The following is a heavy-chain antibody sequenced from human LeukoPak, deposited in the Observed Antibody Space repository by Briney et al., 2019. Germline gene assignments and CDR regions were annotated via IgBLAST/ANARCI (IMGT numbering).Heavy chain of an antibody. CDR2: ISSSSSYI. CDR1: GFTFSSYS. V-gene: IGHV3-21*01. D-gene: IGHD1-20*01. Sequence: GGTLRLSCAASGFTFSSYSMNWVRQAPGKGLEWVSSISSSSSYIYYADSVKGRFTISRDNAKNSLYLQMNSLRAEDTAVYYCARVGSRYNWNEGALDYWGQGTLVTVSS. J-gene: IGHJ4*02. CDR3: ARVGSRYNWNEGALDY.